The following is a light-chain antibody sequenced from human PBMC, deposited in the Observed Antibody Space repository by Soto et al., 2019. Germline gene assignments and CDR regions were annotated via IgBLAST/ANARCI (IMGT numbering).Light chain of an antibody. CDR1: QGIRNN. CDR2: GTS. V-gene: IGKV1-17*01. J-gene: IGKJ1*01. Sequence: DIQMTQSPSSLFASVGDRVSITCRASQGIRNNLGWYQQRPGKAPKRLIYGTSNLQTGVPSRFSGSGYGTDFTLTISSLQPEDFATYYCQQTFFVPRTFGQGTKVDIK. CDR3: QQTFFVPRT.